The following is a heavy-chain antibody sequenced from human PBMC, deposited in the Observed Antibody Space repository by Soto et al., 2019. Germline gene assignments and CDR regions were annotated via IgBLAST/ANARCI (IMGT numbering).Heavy chain of an antibody. Sequence: EVQLVESRGGLVQPGGSLRLSCAASGFTVSSNYMTWVRQAPGKGLEWVSVIYSGGSTYYADSVKGRFTISRDNSKNTLYLHMNSLRAEDTAVFYCARGLGGGYFDSWGQGTLVTVSS. CDR1: GFTVSSNY. D-gene: IGHD3-10*01. CDR3: ARGLGGGYFDS. V-gene: IGHV3-66*01. J-gene: IGHJ4*02. CDR2: IYSGGST.